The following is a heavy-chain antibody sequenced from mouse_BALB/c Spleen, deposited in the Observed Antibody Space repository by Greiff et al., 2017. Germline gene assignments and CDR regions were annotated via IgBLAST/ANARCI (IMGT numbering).Heavy chain of an antibody. D-gene: IGHD4-1*01. V-gene: IGHV5-17*02. Sequence: EVHLVESGGGLVQPGGSRKLSCAASGFTFSSFGMHWVRQAPEKGLEWVAYISSGSSTIYYADTVKGRFTISRDNPKNTLFLQMTSLRSEDTAMYYCARRLGDAWFAYWGQGTLVTVSA. CDR1: GFTFSSFG. J-gene: IGHJ3*01. CDR3: ARRLGDAWFAY. CDR2: ISSGSSTI.